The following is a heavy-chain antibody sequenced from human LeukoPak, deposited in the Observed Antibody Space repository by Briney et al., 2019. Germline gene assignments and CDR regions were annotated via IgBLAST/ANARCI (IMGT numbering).Heavy chain of an antibody. J-gene: IGHJ3*02. CDR2: INHSGST. CDR1: GGSFRGYY. CDR3: ARGQHSTYYASGSLYNANDAFDI. D-gene: IGHD3-10*01. Sequence: TSETLSLTCAVYGGSFRGYYWSWIRQPPGKGLEWIGEINHSGSTNYNPSLKSRVTISVDTSNNQFSLKLSSVTAADTAVYYCARGQHSTYYASGSLYNANDAFDIWGQGTMVTVSS. V-gene: IGHV4-34*01.